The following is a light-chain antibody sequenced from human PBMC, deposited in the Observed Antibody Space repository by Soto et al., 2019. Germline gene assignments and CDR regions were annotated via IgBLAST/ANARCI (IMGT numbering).Light chain of an antibody. J-gene: IGKJ1*01. CDR2: AAS. CDR3: QQYNNWPPWT. V-gene: IGKV1-39*01. CDR1: QSIRTY. Sequence: DIQMTQSPSSLSASVGDRVTITCRASQSIRTYLNWYQQKPGKAPKFLIYAASTLQSGVPSRFSGSGSGTDFTLTISSLQPEDFAVYYCQQYNNWPPWTFGQGTKVEIK.